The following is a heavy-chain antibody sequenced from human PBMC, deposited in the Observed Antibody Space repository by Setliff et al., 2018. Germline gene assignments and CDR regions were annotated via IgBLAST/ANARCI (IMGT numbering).Heavy chain of an antibody. CDR1: GFTFAAYS. CDR3: TTYCDSTTCALDY. V-gene: IGHV3-49*04. CDR2: IRSKAYGETT. Sequence: GGSLRLSCEGSGFTFAAYSFTWVRQAPGKGLEWVGYIRSKAYGETTEYAASVEDRFTISRDDPKNTAYLQMNSLKTDDTGVYYCTTYCDSTTCALDYWGQGILVTVS. D-gene: IGHD2-2*01. J-gene: IGHJ4*02.